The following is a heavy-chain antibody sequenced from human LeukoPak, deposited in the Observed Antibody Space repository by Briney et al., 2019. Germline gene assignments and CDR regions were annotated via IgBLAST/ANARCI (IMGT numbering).Heavy chain of an antibody. CDR2: MNPNSGNT. CDR3: ARGPYDYVWGGYLRLAVAAFDI. D-gene: IGHD3-16*01. V-gene: IGHV1-8*02. J-gene: IGHJ3*02. Sequence: ASVKVSCKASGYTFTSYDINWVRQATGQGLEWMGWMNPNSGNTGYAQKFQGRVTMTRNTSISTAYMELSSLGSEDTAVYYCARGPYDYVWGGYLRLAVAAFDIWGQGTMVTVSS. CDR1: GYTFTSYD.